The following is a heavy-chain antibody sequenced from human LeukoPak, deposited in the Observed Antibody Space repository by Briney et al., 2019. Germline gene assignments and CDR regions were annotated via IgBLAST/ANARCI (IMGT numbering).Heavy chain of an antibody. CDR1: GFTFSTFD. CDR2: ISGAGGTT. V-gene: IGHV3-23*01. CDR3: AKASDFDSSGFPIDVFDF. D-gene: IGHD3-22*01. J-gene: IGHJ4*02. Sequence: GGSLRLSCAASGFTFSTFDMSWVRQAPGKGLQWVSTISGAGGTTLFADSVKGRFSISRDNSNNKVFLQMNSLRVEDTAVYYCAKASDFDSSGFPIDVFDFWGQGTLVTVSS.